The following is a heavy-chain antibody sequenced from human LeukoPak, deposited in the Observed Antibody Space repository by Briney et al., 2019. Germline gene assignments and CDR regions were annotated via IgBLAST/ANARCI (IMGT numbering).Heavy chain of an antibody. CDR2: IIPIFGTP. CDR3: VRDATRSGDDAFDI. D-gene: IGHD3-3*01. Sequence: VASVKVSCKASGGTFSSYAISWVRQAPGQGLEWMGRIIPIFGTPNYAQKFQGRVTITADKSTSTVYMDLIRLTSEDTAVYYCVRDATRSGDDAFDIWGQGTMVTVSS. CDR1: GGTFSSYA. J-gene: IGHJ3*02. V-gene: IGHV1-69*06.